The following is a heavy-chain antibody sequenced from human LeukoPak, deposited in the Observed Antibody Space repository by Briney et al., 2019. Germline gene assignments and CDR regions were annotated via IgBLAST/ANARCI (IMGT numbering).Heavy chain of an antibody. Sequence: PSETLSLTCAVYGGSFSGYYWSWIRQPPGKGLEWIGEINHSGSTNYNPSLKSRVTISVDTSKNQFSLKLSSVTAADTAVYYCARRIRGYSYGWIYYFDYWGQGTLVTVSS. D-gene: IGHD5-18*01. V-gene: IGHV4-34*01. J-gene: IGHJ4*02. CDR2: INHSGST. CDR3: ARRIRGYSYGWIYYFDY. CDR1: GGSFSGYY.